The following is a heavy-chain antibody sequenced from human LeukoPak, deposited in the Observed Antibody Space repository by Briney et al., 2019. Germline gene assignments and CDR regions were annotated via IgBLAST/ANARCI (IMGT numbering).Heavy chain of an antibody. Sequence: SETLSLTCTVSGGSISSGGYYWSWIRQPPGKGLEWIGYIYHSGSTYYNPSLKSRVTISVDRSKNQFSLKLSSVTAADTAVYYCARAPYYYDSSGYYYDAFDIWGQGTMVTVSS. J-gene: IGHJ3*02. V-gene: IGHV4-30-2*01. D-gene: IGHD3-22*01. CDR1: GGSISSGGYY. CDR3: ARAPYYYDSSGYYYDAFDI. CDR2: IYHSGST.